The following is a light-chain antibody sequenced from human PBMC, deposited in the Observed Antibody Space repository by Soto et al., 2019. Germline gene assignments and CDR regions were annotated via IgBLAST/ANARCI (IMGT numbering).Light chain of an antibody. CDR2: EVS. V-gene: IGLV2-14*01. CDR1: SSDVGAYNF. CDR3: ASWDDSLNGHVV. J-gene: IGLJ2*01. Sequence: QSALTQPASVSGSPGQSITISCTGTSSDVGAYNFVSWYQHHPGTAPKLMIYEVSNRPSGASNRFSGSKSGNTASLTISGLQTEDEADYYCASWDDSLNGHVVFGGGTKLTVL.